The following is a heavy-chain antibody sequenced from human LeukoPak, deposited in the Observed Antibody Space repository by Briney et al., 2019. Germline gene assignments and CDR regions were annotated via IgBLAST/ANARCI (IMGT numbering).Heavy chain of an antibody. CDR1: GYTFTSNA. J-gene: IGHJ4*02. Sequence: ASVKVSCKTSGYTFTSNAINWVRQAPGQGLERMGWINTNTRNPTYALGFTGRFVFSLDSSVSTAYLQITSLQAEDTAVYYCARVINFNWSDMWGQGTLVTVSS. V-gene: IGHV7-4-1*02. CDR2: INTNTRNP. CDR3: ARVINFNWSDM. D-gene: IGHD3-3*01.